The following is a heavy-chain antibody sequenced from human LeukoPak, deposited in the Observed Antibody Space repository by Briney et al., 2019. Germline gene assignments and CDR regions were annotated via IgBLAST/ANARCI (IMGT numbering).Heavy chain of an antibody. V-gene: IGHV3-48*01. CDR2: IGRSSSPI. CDR3: ARGPSSQFRTDY. J-gene: IGHJ4*02. D-gene: IGHD2-2*01. Sequence: GGSLRLSCAASGFTFSTYSMNWVRQAPGKGLEWVSYIGRSSSPIYYADSVKGRFTISRDNAKNSLYLQMDGLRAEDSAVYYCARGPSSQFRTDYWGQGALVTVSS. CDR1: GFTFSTYS.